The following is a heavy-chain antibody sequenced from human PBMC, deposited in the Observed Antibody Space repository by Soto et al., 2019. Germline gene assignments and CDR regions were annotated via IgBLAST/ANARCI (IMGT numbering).Heavy chain of an antibody. CDR3: ARGLGLPAAMNFLPYYYTMDV. J-gene: IGHJ6*02. D-gene: IGHD2-2*01. V-gene: IGHV1-18*01. CDR1: GYAFSSHG. CDR2: ISTYNGNT. Sequence: QVQLVQSGAEVKKPGASVKVSCKASGYAFSSHGITWVRQAPGQGLEWMGWISTYNGNTNYAQKFQRRVTMTTDTTTTTAYMELRSLTSEATAVYYCARGLGLPAAMNFLPYYYTMDVGGQGTTVTVSS.